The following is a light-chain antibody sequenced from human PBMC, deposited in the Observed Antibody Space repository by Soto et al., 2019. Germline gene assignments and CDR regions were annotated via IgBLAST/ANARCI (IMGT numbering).Light chain of an antibody. CDR2: GSF. V-gene: IGKV3-11*01. Sequence: EILLTHAPATLSLSPGERATLSYRASPSVHNFLAWYQQKPGQAPRLLIYGSFNRATGIPARFSGSGSGTDVTLNISSLERVYSAMSYCQKRNTWPAVIFGKGPRLEIK. J-gene: IGKJ5*01. CDR1: PSVHNF. CDR3: QKRNTWPAVI.